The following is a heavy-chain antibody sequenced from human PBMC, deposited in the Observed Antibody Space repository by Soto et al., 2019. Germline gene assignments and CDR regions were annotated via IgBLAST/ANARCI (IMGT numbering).Heavy chain of an antibody. CDR1: GFTFSDYY. CDR2: ISSSGSTI. J-gene: IGHJ4*02. V-gene: IGHV3-11*01. Sequence: QVQLVESGGGLVKPGGSLRLSCAASGFTFSDYYMSWIRQAPGKGLEWVSYISSSGSTIYYADSVKGRFTISRDNAKNALCLQINSLTVEDSAVYYCARDPRAYYFYYWGQGTLVTVSS. CDR3: ARDPRAYYFYY.